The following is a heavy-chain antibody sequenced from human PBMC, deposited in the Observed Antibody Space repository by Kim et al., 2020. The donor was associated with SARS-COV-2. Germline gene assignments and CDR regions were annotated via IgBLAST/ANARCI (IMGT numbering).Heavy chain of an antibody. CDR3: ARDRRDRWKPSNYYYGMDV. CDR1: GFTFSSYS. Sequence: GGSLRLSCAASGFTFSSYSMNWVRQAPGKGLEWVSSISSSSSYIYYADSVKGRFTISRDNAKNSLYLQMNSLRAEDTAVYYCARDRRDRWKPSNYYYGMDVWGQGTTVTVSS. V-gene: IGHV3-21*01. D-gene: IGHD1-1*01. CDR2: ISSSSSYI. J-gene: IGHJ6*02.